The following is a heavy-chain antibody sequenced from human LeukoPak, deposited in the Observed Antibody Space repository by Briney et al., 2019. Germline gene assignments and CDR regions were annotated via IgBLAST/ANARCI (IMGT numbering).Heavy chain of an antibody. V-gene: IGHV1-69*02. Sequence: IPILGIANYAQKFQGRVTITADKSTSTAYMELSSLRSEDTAVYYCARVITMIVVGEYYFDYWGQGTLVTVSS. CDR2: IPILGIA. D-gene: IGHD3-22*01. CDR3: ARVITMIVVGEYYFDY. J-gene: IGHJ4*02.